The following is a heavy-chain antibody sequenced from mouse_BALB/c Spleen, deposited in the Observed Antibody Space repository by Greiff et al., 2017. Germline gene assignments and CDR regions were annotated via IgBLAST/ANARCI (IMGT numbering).Heavy chain of an antibody. J-gene: IGHJ4*01. CDR2: IWAGGST. Sequence: VKLVESGPGLVAPSQSLSITCTVSGFSLTSYGVHWVRQPPGKGLEWLGVIWAGGSTNYNSALMSRLSISKDNSKSQVFLKMSSLQTDDTAMYYCAREDGSSPMDYWGQGTSVTVSS. D-gene: IGHD1-1*01. CDR1: GFSLTSYG. V-gene: IGHV2-9*02. CDR3: AREDGSSPMDY.